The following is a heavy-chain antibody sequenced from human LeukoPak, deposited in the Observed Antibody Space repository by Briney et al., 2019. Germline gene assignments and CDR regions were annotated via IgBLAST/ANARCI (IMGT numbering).Heavy chain of an antibody. J-gene: IGHJ6*03. V-gene: IGHV3-21*01. CDR1: GFTFSSYS. CDR2: ISSSSSYI. Sequence: GGPLRLSRAASGFTFSSYSMNWVCQAPGKGLEWVSSISSSSSYIYYADSVKGRFTISRDNAKNSLYLQMNSLRAEDTAVYYCAKILAQNYYYYMDVWGKGTTVTVSS. CDR3: AKILAQNYYYYMDV.